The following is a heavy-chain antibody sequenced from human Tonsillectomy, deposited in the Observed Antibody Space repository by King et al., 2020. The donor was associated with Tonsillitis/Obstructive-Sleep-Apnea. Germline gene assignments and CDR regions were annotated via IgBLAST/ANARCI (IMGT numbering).Heavy chain of an antibody. CDR1: GGSFSDYF. D-gene: IGHD3-3*01. J-gene: IGHJ6*03. Sequence: VQLQQWGAGLLRPSETLSLTCAVYGGSFSDYFWNWIRQPPGKGREWIGEINLSGSTKNNPSLKSRVTISEDTSKNQFSLKLRSVTAADTAVYYCARVPTGVNYYYYYYMDVWGKGTTVTVSS. CDR3: ARVPTGVNYYYYYYMDV. V-gene: IGHV4-34*01. CDR2: INLSGST.